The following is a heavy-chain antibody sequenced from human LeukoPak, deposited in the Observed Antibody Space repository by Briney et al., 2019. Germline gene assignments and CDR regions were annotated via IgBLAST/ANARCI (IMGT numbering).Heavy chain of an antibody. D-gene: IGHD6-13*01. CDR1: GFTFSDYW. CDR2: IKKDGSEK. V-gene: IGHV3-7*01. Sequence: TGGSLRLSCAASGFTFSDYWMTWVRQAPGKGLERLATIKKDGSEKYYVDSVKGRFTISRDNAKNSLDLQMNSLRAEDTAVYYCARGAWYGISWGQGTLVTVSS. CDR3: ARGAWYGIS. J-gene: IGHJ5*02.